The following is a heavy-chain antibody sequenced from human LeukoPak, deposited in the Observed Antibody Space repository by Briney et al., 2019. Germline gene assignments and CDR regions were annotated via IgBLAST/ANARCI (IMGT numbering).Heavy chain of an antibody. J-gene: IGHJ3*02. CDR3: ARDLHDYGGNSGHDAFDI. Sequence: ASVKVSCKASGYTFTGYYMHWVRQAPGQGLEWMGWINPNSGGTNYAQKSQGRVTMTRDTSISTAYMELSRLRSDDTAVYYCARDLHDYGGNSGHDAFDIWGQGTMVTVSS. D-gene: IGHD4-23*01. V-gene: IGHV1-2*02. CDR2: INPNSGGT. CDR1: GYTFTGYY.